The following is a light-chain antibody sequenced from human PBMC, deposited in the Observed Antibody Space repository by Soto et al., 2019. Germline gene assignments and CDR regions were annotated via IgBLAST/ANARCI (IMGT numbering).Light chain of an antibody. CDR2: DAS. CDR1: QDITSY. Sequence: DIQMTQSPSSLSASVGDRVTITCQASQDITSYLNGYQHKPGKAPKLLIYDASILEAGVPPRFSGSGSGTDFTLTISSLEPEDVATYYCQHCYYLPIFGPGTTVDFK. J-gene: IGKJ3*01. CDR3: QHCYYLPI. V-gene: IGKV1-33*01.